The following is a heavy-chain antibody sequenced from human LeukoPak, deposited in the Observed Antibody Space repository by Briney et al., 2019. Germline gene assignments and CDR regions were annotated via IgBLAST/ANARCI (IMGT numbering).Heavy chain of an antibody. CDR1: GGSISSYY. D-gene: IGHD3-10*01. J-gene: IGHJ4*02. V-gene: IGHV4-59*01. Sequence: PSETLSLTRTVSGGSISSYYWSWIRQPPGKGLEWIGYIYYSGSTNYNPSLKSRVTISVDTSKNQFSLKLSSVTAADTAVYYCARDVSYGSGMYYFDYWGQGTLVTVSS. CDR3: ARDVSYGSGMYYFDY. CDR2: IYYSGST.